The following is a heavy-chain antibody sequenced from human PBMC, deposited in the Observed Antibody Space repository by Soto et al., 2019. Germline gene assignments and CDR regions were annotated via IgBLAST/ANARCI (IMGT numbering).Heavy chain of an antibody. CDR3: ARVTYYYDSSGSWAYDAFDI. CDR2: ISYDGSNK. CDR1: GFTFSSYA. Sequence: GGSLRLSCAAAGFTFSSYAMHWVRQAPGKGLEWVAVISYDGSNKYYADSAKGRFTISRDNSKNTLYLQMNSLRAEDTAVYYCARVTYYYDSSGSWAYDAFDIWGQGTMVTVSS. V-gene: IGHV3-30*14. D-gene: IGHD3-22*01. J-gene: IGHJ3*02.